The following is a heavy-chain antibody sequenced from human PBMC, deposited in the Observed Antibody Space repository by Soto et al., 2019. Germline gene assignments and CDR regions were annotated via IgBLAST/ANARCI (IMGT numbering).Heavy chain of an antibody. V-gene: IGHV3-15*01. D-gene: IGHD3-16*02. Sequence: EVQLVESGGGLVKPGGSLRLSCAASGCTFSNAWMSWVRQAPWKGLEWVGRIKSKTDGGTTDYAAPVKGRFTISRDDSKNTLYLQMNSLKTEDTAVYYCTTDKNQSWGSYRYARSYWGQGTLVTVSS. CDR1: GCTFSNAW. CDR2: IKSKTDGGTT. J-gene: IGHJ4*02. CDR3: TTDKNQSWGSYRYARSY.